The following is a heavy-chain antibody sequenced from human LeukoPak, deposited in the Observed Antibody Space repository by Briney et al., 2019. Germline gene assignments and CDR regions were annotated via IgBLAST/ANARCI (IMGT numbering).Heavy chain of an antibody. D-gene: IGHD3-22*01. J-gene: IGHJ4*02. CDR1: GFTFSSYA. V-gene: IGHV3-23*01. CDR2: ISGSGGST. Sequence: GGSLRLPCAASGFTFSSYAMSWVRQAPGKGLEWVSAISGSGGSTYYADSVRGRFTISRDNSKNTLYLQMNSLRAEDTAVYCCAKRGDYYDSSGYPYYFDYWGQGTLVTVSS. CDR3: AKRGDYYDSSGYPYYFDY.